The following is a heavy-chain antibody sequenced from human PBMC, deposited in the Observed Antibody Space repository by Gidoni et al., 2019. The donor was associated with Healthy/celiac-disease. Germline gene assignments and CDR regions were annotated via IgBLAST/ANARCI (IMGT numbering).Heavy chain of an antibody. D-gene: IGHD6-19*01. CDR2: IRSKAYVGTT. J-gene: IGHJ4*02. CDR1: GFPFGDYA. Sequence: EVQLVESGGGLVQPGRSLRLSCTASGFPFGDYAMSWVRQAPGKGMEWVGFIRSKAYVGTTEYAASVKGRFTISRDDSKSIAYLQMNSLKTEDTAVYYCTRDRAPGFIAVAGTYDYWGQGTLVTVSS. V-gene: IGHV3-49*04. CDR3: TRDRAPGFIAVAGTYDY.